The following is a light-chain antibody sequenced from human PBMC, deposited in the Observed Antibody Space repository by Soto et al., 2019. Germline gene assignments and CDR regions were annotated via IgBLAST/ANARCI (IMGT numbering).Light chain of an antibody. J-gene: IGKJ1*01. Sequence: ETVMTQSPATLCVSPGEGATLSCRASQSVSSNLVWYQHRPGQAPRLLMYGASIRAAGVPDRFSGSGSGTEFTLTISRLEPEDFTVYYCHHYETFGQGTKVDIK. CDR2: GAS. V-gene: IGKV3D-15*01. CDR1: QSVSSN. CDR3: HHYET.